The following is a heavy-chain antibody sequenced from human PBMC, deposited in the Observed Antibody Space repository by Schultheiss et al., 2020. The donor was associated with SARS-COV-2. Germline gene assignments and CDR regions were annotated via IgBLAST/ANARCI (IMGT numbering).Heavy chain of an antibody. CDR2: IFYTGST. V-gene: IGHV4-39*01. Sequence: SQTLSLTCTVSGGSISSSSYYWGWIRQPPGKGLEWIGSIFYTGSTFYNPSLKSRLTISVDTSKYQFSLELSSVTAADTAVYYCARQESTGYYFFDSWGQGTLVTVSS. J-gene: IGHJ4*02. D-gene: IGHD3-22*01. CDR1: GGSISSSSYY. CDR3: ARQESTGYYFFDS.